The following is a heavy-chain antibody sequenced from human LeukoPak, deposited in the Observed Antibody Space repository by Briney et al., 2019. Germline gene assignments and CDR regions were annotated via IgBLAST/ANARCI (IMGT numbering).Heavy chain of an antibody. CDR2: INPNSGGT. D-gene: IGHD3-10*01. CDR3: ARDYYGSGSYSEFGY. J-gene: IGHJ4*02. Sequence: ASVKVSCKASGYTFTGYYMHWVRQAPGQGLEWMGWINPNSGGTNYAQKIQGRVTMTRDTSISTAYMELSRLRSDDTAVYYCARDYYGSGSYSEFGYWGQGPLVTVSS. CDR1: GYTFTGYY. V-gene: IGHV1-2*02.